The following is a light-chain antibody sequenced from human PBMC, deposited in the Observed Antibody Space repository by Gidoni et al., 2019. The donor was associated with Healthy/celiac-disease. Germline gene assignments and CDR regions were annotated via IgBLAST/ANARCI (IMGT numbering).Light chain of an antibody. CDR1: QSVSSY. CDR2: DAS. V-gene: IGKV3-11*01. CDR3: QQRSNWPPT. J-gene: IGKJ3*01. Sequence: EIVSTQSPASLSRSPGDRATLTCRASQSVSSYLAWYQQKPGQAPRLLIYDASSMATGIPARFSGSGSGTDFTLTISSLEPEDFAVYYCQQRSNWPPTFGPXTKVDIK.